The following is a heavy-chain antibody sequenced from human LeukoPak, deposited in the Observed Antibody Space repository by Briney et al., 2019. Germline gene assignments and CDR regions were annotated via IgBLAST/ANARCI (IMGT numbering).Heavy chain of an antibody. CDR2: IYTSGST. D-gene: IGHD3-22*01. CDR1: GGSISSGSYY. V-gene: IGHV4-61*02. CDR3: ARVADYYDSSGYYDY. J-gene: IGHJ4*02. Sequence: SETLSLTCTVSGGSISSGSYYWSWIRQPAGKGLEWIGRIYTSGSTNYNPSLKSRVAISVDTSKNQFSLKLSSVTAADTAVYYCARVADYYDSSGYYDYWGQGTLVTVSS.